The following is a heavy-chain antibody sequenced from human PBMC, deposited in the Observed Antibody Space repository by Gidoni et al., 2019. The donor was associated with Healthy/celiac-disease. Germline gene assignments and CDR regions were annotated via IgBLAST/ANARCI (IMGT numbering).Heavy chain of an antibody. V-gene: IGHV3-21*01. CDR3: ARGGSYDSSGYYRA. D-gene: IGHD3-22*01. CDR2: ISSSSSYI. CDR1: GFTFSSYS. Sequence: EVQLVESGGGLVKPGGSLRLSCEASGFTFSSYSMNWVRQAPGKGLEWVSSISSSSSYIYYADSVKGRFTISRDNAKNSLYLQMNSLRAEDTAVYYCARGGSYDSSGYYRAWGQGTLVTVSS. J-gene: IGHJ4*02.